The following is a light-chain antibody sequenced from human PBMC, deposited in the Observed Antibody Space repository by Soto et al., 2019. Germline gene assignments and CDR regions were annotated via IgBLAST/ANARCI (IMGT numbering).Light chain of an antibody. Sequence: QSVLTQPPSASGTPGQRVTISCSGSSSNIGSNTVNWFQHLPGMAPKLLINSYNQRPSGVPDRFSGSKSGTSASLAISGLQSEDEADYYCAAWDDTLNGWVFGGGTKLTVL. CDR2: SYN. CDR3: AAWDDTLNGWV. J-gene: IGLJ3*02. V-gene: IGLV1-44*01. CDR1: SSNIGSNT.